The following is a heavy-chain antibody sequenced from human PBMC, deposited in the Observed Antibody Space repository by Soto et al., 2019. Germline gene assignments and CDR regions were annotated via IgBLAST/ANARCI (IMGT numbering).Heavy chain of an antibody. CDR3: AKDLASNCVYYYYGMDV. D-gene: IGHD2-21*01. Sequence: GGSLRLSGAACGFTFSKYGMHWVRQAPCKGLEWVAVISYDGTEKYYADSVKGRFSISRDNSKNILYLKMNSLRPEDTAVFYSAKDLASNCVYYYYGMDVCCQGTT. CDR1: GFTFSKYG. CDR2: ISYDGTEK. J-gene: IGHJ6*02. V-gene: IGHV3-30*18.